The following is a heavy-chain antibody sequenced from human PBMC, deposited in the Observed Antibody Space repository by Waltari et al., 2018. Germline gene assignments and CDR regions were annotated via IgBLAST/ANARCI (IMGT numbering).Heavy chain of an antibody. CDR3: ARGNYGGNSGFDY. Sequence: QVQLVQSGAEVKKPGASVKVSCKASGYTFTSYYIHWVRQAPGQGLEWMGIINPSPGSTSYAQKFQGRVTVTRDTSTGAVYMELSSLRSEDTAMYYCARGNYGGNSGFDYWGQGTLVTVSS. CDR2: INPSPGST. D-gene: IGHD4-17*01. CDR1: GYTFTSYY. J-gene: IGHJ4*02. V-gene: IGHV1-46*01.